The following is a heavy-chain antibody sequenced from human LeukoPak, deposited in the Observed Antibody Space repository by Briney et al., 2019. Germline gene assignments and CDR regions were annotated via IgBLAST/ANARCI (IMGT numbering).Heavy chain of an antibody. CDR1: GFSFSSYS. V-gene: IGHV3-48*02. CDR3: ARAAYCGGDCYYFDY. D-gene: IGHD2-21*02. CDR2: ISTGSTTI. Sequence: GGSLRLSCAGSGFSFSSYSINWVRQAPGKGLEWVPYISTGSTTIYYADSVKGRFTISRDNARNSLYLQMNSLRDEDTAVYYCARAAYCGGDCYYFDYWGQGMLVTVSS. J-gene: IGHJ4*02.